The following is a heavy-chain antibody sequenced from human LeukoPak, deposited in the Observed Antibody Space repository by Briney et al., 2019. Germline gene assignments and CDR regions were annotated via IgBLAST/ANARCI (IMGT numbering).Heavy chain of an antibody. V-gene: IGHV1-8*01. CDR3: ATVDSIAAAGKYYYYYGMDV. Sequence: ASVKVSCKASGYTFTSYDINWVRQATGQGLEWMGWMNPNSGNTGYAQKFQGRVTMTRNTSISTAYMELSSLRSEDTAVYYCATVDSIAAAGKYYYYYGMDVWGQGTTVTVSS. CDR1: GYTFTSYD. CDR2: MNPNSGNT. D-gene: IGHD6-13*01. J-gene: IGHJ6*02.